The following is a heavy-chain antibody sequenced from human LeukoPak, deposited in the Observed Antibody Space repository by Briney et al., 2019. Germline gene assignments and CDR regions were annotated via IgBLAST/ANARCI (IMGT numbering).Heavy chain of an antibody. CDR1: GFTFSSYA. V-gene: IGHV3-23*01. CDR2: ISGSGGST. Sequence: GGSLRLSCAASGFTFSSYAMSGVRQAPGKGLEWVSAISGSGGSTYYADSVKGRFTISRDNSKNTLYLQMNSLRAEDTAVYYCARSWIQLWLLGYWGQGTLVTVSS. D-gene: IGHD5-18*01. J-gene: IGHJ4*02. CDR3: ARSWIQLWLLGY.